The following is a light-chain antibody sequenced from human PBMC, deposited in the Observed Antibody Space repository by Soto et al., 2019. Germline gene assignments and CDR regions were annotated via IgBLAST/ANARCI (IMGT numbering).Light chain of an antibody. J-gene: IGKJ1*01. Sequence: EIVMTQSPATLSVSPGERATLSCRASQSVSSSYLAWYQQKPGQAPRLLIYGASSRATGIPDRFSGSGSGTDSTLTIRRLEPEDFAVYYCQQYGSRWTFGQGTKVDIK. CDR3: QQYGSRWT. V-gene: IGKV3-20*01. CDR1: QSVSSSY. CDR2: GAS.